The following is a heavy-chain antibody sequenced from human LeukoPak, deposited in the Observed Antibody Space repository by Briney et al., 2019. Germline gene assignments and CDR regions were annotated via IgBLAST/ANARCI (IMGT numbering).Heavy chain of an antibody. CDR2: IYDSGST. D-gene: IGHD1-1*01. V-gene: IGHV4-59*01. J-gene: IGHJ6*02. Sequence: PSETLSLTCTVSGGSISSYYWSWIRQPPGKGLEWIGYIYDSGSTNYNPSLKSRVTISVDTSKNQFSLKLSSVTAADTAVYYCARVGGTNYYYYGMDVWGQGTTVTVSS. CDR3: ARVGGTNYYYYGMDV. CDR1: GGSISSYY.